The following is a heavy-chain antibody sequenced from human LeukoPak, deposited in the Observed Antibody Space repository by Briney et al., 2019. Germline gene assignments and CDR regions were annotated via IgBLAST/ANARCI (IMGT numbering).Heavy chain of an antibody. CDR3: ASSIAAAGTWEYFDY. J-gene: IGHJ4*02. CDR1: GDSISSSNCY. V-gene: IGHV4-39*07. CDR2: IYFSGGT. Sequence: SETLSLTCTVSGDSISSSNCYWGWIRQPPGKGLEWIGSIYFSGGTYYNASLKSRVTISIDTSKNQFSLKLSSVTAADTAVYYCASSIAAAGTWEYFDYWGQGTLVTVSS. D-gene: IGHD6-13*01.